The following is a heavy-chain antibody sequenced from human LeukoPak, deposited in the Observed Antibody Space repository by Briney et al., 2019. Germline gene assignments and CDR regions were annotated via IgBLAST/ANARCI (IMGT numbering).Heavy chain of an antibody. Sequence: PSETLSLTCTVSGGSISSYYWSWIRQPPGKGLEWIGYIYYSGSTNYNPSLKSRVTISVDTSKNQFSLKLSSVTAADTAVYYCARTTYYYDSSGRKFYYFDYWGQGTLVTVSS. V-gene: IGHV4-59*08. CDR3: ARTTYYYDSSGRKFYYFDY. CDR1: GGSISSYY. J-gene: IGHJ4*02. D-gene: IGHD3-22*01. CDR2: IYYSGST.